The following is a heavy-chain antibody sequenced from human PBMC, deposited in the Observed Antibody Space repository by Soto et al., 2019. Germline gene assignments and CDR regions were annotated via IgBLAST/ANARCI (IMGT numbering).Heavy chain of an antibody. CDR1: GYTFTSYG. V-gene: IGHV1-18*01. D-gene: IGHD3-10*01. CDR3: ARDEGNYYGSGTIWWFDY. Sequence: QVQLVQSGAEVKKPGASVKVSCKASGYTFTSYGISWVRQAPGQGLEWMGWISAYNGNTNYAQKLQGRVTMTTDTSTSTAYMELKSLRSDDTAVYYCARDEGNYYGSGTIWWFDYWGQGTLVTVSS. J-gene: IGHJ4*02. CDR2: ISAYNGNT.